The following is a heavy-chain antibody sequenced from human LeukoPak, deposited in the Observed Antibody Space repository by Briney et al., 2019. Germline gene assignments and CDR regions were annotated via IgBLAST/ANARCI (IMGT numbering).Heavy chain of an antibody. CDR2: IIPIFGTA. D-gene: IGHD1-7*01. CDR3: AREKGNYDAFDI. V-gene: IGHV1-69*05. Sequence: AASVKVSCKASGGTFSSYAISWVRQAPGQGLEWMGRIIPIFGTANYAQKFQGRVTITTDESTSTAHMELSSLRSEDTAVYYCAREKGNYDAFDIWGQGTMVTVSS. J-gene: IGHJ3*02. CDR1: GGTFSSYA.